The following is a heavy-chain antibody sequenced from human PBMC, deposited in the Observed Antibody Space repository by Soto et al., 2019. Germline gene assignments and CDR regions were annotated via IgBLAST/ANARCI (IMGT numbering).Heavy chain of an antibody. CDR1: GGSISSSNW. CDR3: ARYKSNYYYGMDV. V-gene: IGHV4-4*02. D-gene: IGHD1-20*01. J-gene: IGHJ6*02. CDR2: IYHSGST. Sequence: SETLSLTCAVSGGSISSSNWWSWVRQPPGKGPEWIGEIYHSGSTNYNPSLKSRVTISVDTSKNQFSLKLSSVTAADTAVYYCARYKSNYYYGMDVWGQGTTVTVSS.